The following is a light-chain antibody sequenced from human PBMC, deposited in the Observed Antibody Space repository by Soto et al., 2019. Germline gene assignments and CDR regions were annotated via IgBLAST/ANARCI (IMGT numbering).Light chain of an antibody. CDR3: QQANRFPLT. Sequence: DIQMTQSPSSVSASVGDRVTITCRSSQGIRSWLAWYQHKPGKAPNLLIHTASSMQSGVPSRFSSSGSGTDFTLTISSLQPEDFDTYYCQQANRFPLTFGGGTKVEIK. J-gene: IGKJ4*01. CDR1: QGIRSW. V-gene: IGKV1-12*01. CDR2: TAS.